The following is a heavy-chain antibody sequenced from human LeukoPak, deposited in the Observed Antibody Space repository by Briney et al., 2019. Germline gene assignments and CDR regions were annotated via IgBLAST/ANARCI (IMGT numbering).Heavy chain of an antibody. J-gene: IGHJ4*02. CDR3: AKDKQWLVRGPFDY. CDR2: ISSSSSYI. CDR1: GFTFSSYS. D-gene: IGHD6-19*01. V-gene: IGHV3-21*01. Sequence: PGGSLRLSCAASGFTFSSYSMNWVRQAPGKGLEWVSSISSSSSYIYYADSVKGRFTISRDNAKNSLYLQMNSLRAEDTAVYYCAKDKQWLVRGPFDYWGQGTLVTVSS.